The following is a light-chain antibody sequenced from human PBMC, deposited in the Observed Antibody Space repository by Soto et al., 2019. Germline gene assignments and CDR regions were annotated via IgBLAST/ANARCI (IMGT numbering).Light chain of an antibody. CDR3: QQYNNWPPWT. V-gene: IGKV3-11*01. CDR1: QSVRTY. CDR2: DAS. Sequence: EIVLTQSPVTLSLSPGERATLSCRASQSVRTYLAWYQVKPGQAPRLLIYDASSRASGVPARFSGSGSGTDFTLTISSLEPEDFAVYYCQQYNNWPPWTFGQGTKVEIK. J-gene: IGKJ1*01.